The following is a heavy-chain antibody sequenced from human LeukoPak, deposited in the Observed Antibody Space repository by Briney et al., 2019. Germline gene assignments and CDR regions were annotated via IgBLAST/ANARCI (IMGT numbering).Heavy chain of an antibody. V-gene: IGHV3-30*18. J-gene: IGHJ4*02. Sequence: PGGSLRLSCAASGFPFSVYGMHWVRQAPGKGLEWVAVISYDGSNKYYADSVKGRFTISRDKSKNTVYLQMNSLRAEDTAVYYCAKAITGYTSGSTLVDYWGQGTLVTVSS. CDR2: ISYDGSNK. D-gene: IGHD6-19*01. CDR1: GFPFSVYG. CDR3: AKAITGYTSGSTLVDY.